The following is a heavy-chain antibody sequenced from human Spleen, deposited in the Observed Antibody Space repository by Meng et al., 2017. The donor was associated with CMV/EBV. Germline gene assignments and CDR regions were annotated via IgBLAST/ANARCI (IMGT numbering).Heavy chain of an antibody. CDR2: IYHSGST. D-gene: IGHD6-6*01. V-gene: IGHV4-38-2*02. CDR1: GYSISSDYY. CDR3: ARPSSSSSRRYLYYYYGMEV. Sequence: GSLRLSCTVSGYSISSDYYWGWIRQPPGKGLEWIASIYHSGSTYYNPSLKSRVTISIDTSKNHFSLKLTSVTAADTAVYYCARPSSSSSRRYLYYYYGMEVWGQGTTVTVSS. J-gene: IGHJ6*02.